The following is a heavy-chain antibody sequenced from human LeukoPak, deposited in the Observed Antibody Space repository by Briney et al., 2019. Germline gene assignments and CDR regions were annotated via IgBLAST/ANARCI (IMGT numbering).Heavy chain of an antibody. J-gene: IGHJ4*02. CDR3: ARDPSLVTYYFDY. CDR1: GSTFSSYS. V-gene: IGHV3-21*01. Sequence: GGSLRLSCAASGSTFSSYSMNWVRQAPGKGLEWVSSISSSSSYIYYADSVKGRFTISRDNAKNSLYLQMNSLRAEDTAVYYCARDPSLVTYYFDYWGQGTLVTVSS. D-gene: IGHD4-23*01. CDR2: ISSSSSYI.